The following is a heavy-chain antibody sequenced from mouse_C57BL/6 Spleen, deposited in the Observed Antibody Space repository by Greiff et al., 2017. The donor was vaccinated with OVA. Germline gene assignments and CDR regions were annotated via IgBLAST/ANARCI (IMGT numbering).Heavy chain of an antibody. CDR3: ARRGATVVGYFDV. Sequence: QVQLQQPGAELVRPGTSVKLSCKASGYTFTSYWMHWVKQRPGQGLEWIGVIDPSDSYTNYNQKFKGKATLTVDTSSSTAYMQLSSLTSEDSAVDYCARRGATVVGYFDVWGTGTTVTVSS. V-gene: IGHV1-59*01. CDR2: IDPSDSYT. J-gene: IGHJ1*03. CDR1: GYTFTSYW. D-gene: IGHD1-1*01.